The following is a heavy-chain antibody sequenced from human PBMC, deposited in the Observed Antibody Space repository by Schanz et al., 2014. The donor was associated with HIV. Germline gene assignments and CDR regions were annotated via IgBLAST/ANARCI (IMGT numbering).Heavy chain of an antibody. CDR1: GFSFSIFG. CDR3: ARRDYGDYYYYYGMDV. D-gene: IGHD4-17*01. J-gene: IGHJ6*02. Sequence: QVQLVESGGGVVQPGTSLRLSCAASGFSFSIFGMHWVRQAPGKGLEWVAVIWYDGSNKYYTDSVKGRFTISRDNSKNTLYLQMNSLRGEDSAVYYCARRDYGDYYYYYGMDVWGQGTTVTVSS. V-gene: IGHV3-33*01. CDR2: IWYDGSNK.